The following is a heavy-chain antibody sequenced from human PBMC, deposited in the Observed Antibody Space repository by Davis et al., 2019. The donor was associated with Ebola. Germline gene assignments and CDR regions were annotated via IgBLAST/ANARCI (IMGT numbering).Heavy chain of an antibody. CDR2: IKSDGST. D-gene: IGHD4-17*01. CDR3: ARHDYGDSHFDY. J-gene: IGHJ4*02. Sequence: GESLKISCAVSGFPITKYWTHWVRQAPGKGLVWVSRIKSDGSTIYADSVKGRFTISRDNAKNTLYLQMNSLRAEDTAVYYCARHDYGDSHFDYWGQGTLVTVSS. CDR1: GFPITKYW. V-gene: IGHV3-74*01.